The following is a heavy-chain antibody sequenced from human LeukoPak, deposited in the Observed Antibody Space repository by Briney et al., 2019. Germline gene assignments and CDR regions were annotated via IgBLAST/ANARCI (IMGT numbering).Heavy chain of an antibody. CDR2: ISAYNGNT. V-gene: IGHV1-18*01. CDR3: ARGRCGSDCSNWFDP. CDR1: GYTFTSYG. J-gene: IGHJ5*02. D-gene: IGHD2-21*02. Sequence: ASVKVSCKASGYTFTSYGISWVRQAPGQGLEWMGWISAYNGNTGYAQKFQGRVTMTRNTSISTAYIELSSLRSDDTAVYYCARGRCGSDCSNWFDPWGQGTLVTVSS.